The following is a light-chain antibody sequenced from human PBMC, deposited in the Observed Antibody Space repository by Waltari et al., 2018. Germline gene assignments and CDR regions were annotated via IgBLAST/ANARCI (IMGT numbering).Light chain of an antibody. Sequence: EIVMTQSPATLSVSPGERATLSCRASQSVRSNLAWYQQKPGQAPRLLIYGASTRATGIPARFSGSGSGTEFTLTISSLQSEDFAVYYCQQYNNWPLTFGGGTMVEIK. J-gene: IGKJ4*01. CDR1: QSVRSN. V-gene: IGKV3-15*01. CDR3: QQYNNWPLT. CDR2: GAS.